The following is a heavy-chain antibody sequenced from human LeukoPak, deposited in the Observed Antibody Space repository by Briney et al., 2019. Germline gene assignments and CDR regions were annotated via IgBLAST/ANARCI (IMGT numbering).Heavy chain of an antibody. J-gene: IGHJ4*02. V-gene: IGHV4-59*01. CDR1: GSSISSYY. CDR3: ARYDILTGYAR. CDR2: ISYSGST. Sequence: PSETLSLTCTVSGSSISSYYWSWIRQPPGKGLEWIGYISYSGSTNYNPSLKSRVTISVDMSKSQFSLKLSSVTAADTAVYYCARYDILTGYARWGQGTLVTVSS. D-gene: IGHD3-9*01.